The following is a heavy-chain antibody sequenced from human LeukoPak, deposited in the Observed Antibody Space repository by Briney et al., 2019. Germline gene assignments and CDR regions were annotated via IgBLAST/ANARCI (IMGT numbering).Heavy chain of an antibody. V-gene: IGHV3-23*01. CDR2: ISGSGGST. CDR1: GFTFSSYG. Sequence: GGSLRLSCAASGFTFSSYGMSWVRQAPGKGLEWVSAISGSGGSTYYADSVKGRFTISRDNSKNTLYLQMNSLRAEDTAVYYFAKDTPTFYDITPYYFDYWGQGTLVTVSS. CDR3: AKDTPTFYDITPYYFDY. D-gene: IGHD3-22*01. J-gene: IGHJ4*02.